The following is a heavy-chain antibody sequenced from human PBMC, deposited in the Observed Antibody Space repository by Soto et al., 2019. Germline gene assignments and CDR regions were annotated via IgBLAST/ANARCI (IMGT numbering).Heavy chain of an antibody. D-gene: IGHD7-27*01. CDR1: GGSVSSGSYY. CDR3: ESWARTGKIDY. CDR2: IYYSGST. Sequence: SETLSLTCTVSGGSVSSGSYYWSWIRQPPGKGLEWIGYIYYSGSTNYNPSLKSRVTISVDTSKNQVSLKLSSVTAADTDVYPRESWARTGKIDYWGQGSLVPVSS. V-gene: IGHV4-61*01. J-gene: IGHJ4*02.